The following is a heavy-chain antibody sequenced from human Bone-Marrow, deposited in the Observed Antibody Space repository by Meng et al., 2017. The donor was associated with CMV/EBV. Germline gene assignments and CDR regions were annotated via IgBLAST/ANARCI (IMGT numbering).Heavy chain of an antibody. D-gene: IGHD3-22*01. Sequence: SETLSLTCTVSGASISSSPYHWGWIRQPPGKGLEWIGSIYYSGSTYYNPSLKSRVTISVDTSKNQFSLKLSSVTAADTAVYYCARDGGYSRSVYGLYYYYGMYVWGQGTTVTVSS. CDR2: IYYSGST. J-gene: IGHJ6*01. CDR3: ARDGGYSRSVYGLYYYYGMYV. V-gene: IGHV4-39*07. CDR1: GASISSSPYH.